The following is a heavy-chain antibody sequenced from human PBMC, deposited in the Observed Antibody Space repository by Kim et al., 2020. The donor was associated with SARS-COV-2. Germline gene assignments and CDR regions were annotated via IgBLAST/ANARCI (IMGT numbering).Heavy chain of an antibody. J-gene: IGHJ6*02. CDR3: ARAEDLSSSWYSYYYYGMDV. V-gene: IGHV3-74*01. Sequence: FTISRDNAKNTLYLQMNSLRAEDTAVYYCARAEDLSSSWYSYYYYGMDVWGQGTTVTVSS. D-gene: IGHD6-13*01.